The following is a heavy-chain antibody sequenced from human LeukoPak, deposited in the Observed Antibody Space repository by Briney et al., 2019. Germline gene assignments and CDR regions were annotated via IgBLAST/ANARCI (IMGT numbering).Heavy chain of an antibody. CDR1: GFTFSNYN. D-gene: IGHD1-1*01. CDR2: IDTGSHT. CDR3: TKALSTTNWFASH. V-gene: IGHV3-69-1*02. Sequence: PGGSLRLSCAASGFTFSNYNMNWVRQAPGRGLEWVSSIDTGSHTHYPDSLKGRFAFSRDNAKNSVYLQMNNLRAEDTALYYCTKALSTTNWFASHWGRGTLVTVSS. J-gene: IGHJ4*02.